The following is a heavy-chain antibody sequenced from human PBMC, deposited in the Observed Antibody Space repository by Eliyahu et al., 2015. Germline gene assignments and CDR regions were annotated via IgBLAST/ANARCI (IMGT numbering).Heavy chain of an antibody. CDR2: IKSKTDGGTT. D-gene: IGHD3-22*01. J-gene: IGHJ4*02. Sequence: EVQLVESGGGLVKPGGSLRLSCXASGFTFXXAXXXWVRQGPGKGLEWVGRIKSKTDGGTTDYAAPVKGRFTISRDDSKNTLYLQMNSLKTEDTAVYYCTTNSYYYDSSGYYYYFDYWGQGTLVTVSS. CDR3: TTNSYYYDSSGYYYYFDY. V-gene: IGHV3-15*01. CDR1: GFTFXXAX.